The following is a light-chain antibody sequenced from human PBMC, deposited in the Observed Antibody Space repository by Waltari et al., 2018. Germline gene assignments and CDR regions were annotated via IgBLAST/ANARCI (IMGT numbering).Light chain of an antibody. V-gene: IGLV2-23*02. CDR2: EVS. Sequence: QSALTQPAPVSGSPGQSITASCTETSSDVGSYNLFSWYQQHPGKAPKLLIFEVSQLPSGISNRFSGSKSGNTASLTVSGLQAEDGADYYCSSYAGNRSVVFGGGTKLTVL. CDR3: SSYAGNRSVV. J-gene: IGLJ2*01. CDR1: SSDVGSYNL.